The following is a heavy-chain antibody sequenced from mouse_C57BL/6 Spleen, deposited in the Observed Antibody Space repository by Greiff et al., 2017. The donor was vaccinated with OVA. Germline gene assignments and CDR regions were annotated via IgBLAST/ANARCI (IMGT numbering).Heavy chain of an antibody. CDR3: ARQGYGNWYFDV. CDR1: GFTFSSDG. D-gene: IGHD2-10*02. J-gene: IGHJ1*03. V-gene: IGHV5-6*02. Sequence: EVKLVESGGDLVKPGGSLKLSCAVSGFTFSSDGMSWVRQTPDKRLEWVATISSGGSYTYYPDSVKGRFTISRDNAKNTLYLQMSSLKSEDTAMYYCARQGYGNWYFDVWGTGTTVTVSS. CDR2: ISSGGSYT.